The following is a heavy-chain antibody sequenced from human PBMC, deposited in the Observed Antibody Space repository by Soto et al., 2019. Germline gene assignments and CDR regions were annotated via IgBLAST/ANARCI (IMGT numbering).Heavy chain of an antibody. CDR1: GFTFSSYS. V-gene: IGHV3-21*01. CDR2: ISSSSSYI. CDR3: ARDLKYSGYDVADYYYYYGMDV. Sequence: GGSLRLSFAASGFTFSSYSMNWVRQAPGKGLEWVSSISSSSSYIYYADSVKGRSTISRDNAKNSLYLQMNSLRAEDTDVYSCARDLKYSGYDVADYYYYYGMDVWGQGTTVTVSS. D-gene: IGHD5-12*01. J-gene: IGHJ6*02.